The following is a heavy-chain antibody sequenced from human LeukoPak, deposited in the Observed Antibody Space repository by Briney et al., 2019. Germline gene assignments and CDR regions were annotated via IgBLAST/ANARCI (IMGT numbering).Heavy chain of an antibody. D-gene: IGHD6-13*01. Sequence: PSETLSLTCAVSGYSISSGYYWGWIRQPPGKGLEWIGSISPSGSTFYNPSLKSRVTISVDTSKNQFSLKLSSVTAADTAVYYCALSPLGAAGTWSGLFDYWGQGTLVTVSS. CDR2: ISPSGST. J-gene: IGHJ4*02. CDR3: ALSPLGAAGTWSGLFDY. CDR1: GYSISSGYY. V-gene: IGHV4-38-2*01.